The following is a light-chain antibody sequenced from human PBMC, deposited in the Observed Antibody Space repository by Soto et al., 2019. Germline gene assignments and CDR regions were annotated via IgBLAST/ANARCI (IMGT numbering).Light chain of an antibody. Sequence: DIQMTQSPSSVSASVGDRVTITCRASQGIRSWLAWYQQTQGKAPKFXIYAASSLQSGVPSRFSSSGAGTDCTLTISSLQPEDFATDYCQQANSFTFTFGQGTRLEIK. CDR1: QGIRSW. CDR2: AAS. CDR3: QQANSFTFT. J-gene: IGKJ5*01. V-gene: IGKV1-12*02.